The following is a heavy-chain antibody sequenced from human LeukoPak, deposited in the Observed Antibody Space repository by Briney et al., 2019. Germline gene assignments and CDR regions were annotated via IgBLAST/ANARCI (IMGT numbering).Heavy chain of an antibody. CDR1: GGTFSSYA. CDR2: IIPILGIA. CDR3: VTGERELLVFFDY. Sequence: ASVKVSCKASGGTFSSYAISWVRQAPGQGLEWMGRIIPILGIANYAQKFQGRVTITADKSTSTAYMELSSLRSEDTAVYYCVTGERELLVFFDYWGQGTLVTVSS. J-gene: IGHJ4*02. V-gene: IGHV1-69*04. D-gene: IGHD1-26*01.